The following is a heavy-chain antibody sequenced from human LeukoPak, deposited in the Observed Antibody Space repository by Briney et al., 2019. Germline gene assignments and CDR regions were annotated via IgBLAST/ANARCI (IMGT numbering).Heavy chain of an antibody. CDR3: ASILRSSAGYYFDY. CDR2: IYSGDTT. Sequence: GGSLRPSCAASGFTVSTNYMSWVRQAPGEGLEWGSVIYSGDTTFYADSLRGKFTISRDNSKNTLYLQMNSLRAEDTAVYYCASILRSSAGYYFDYWGQGTLVTVSS. CDR1: GFTVSTNY. V-gene: IGHV3-66*01. D-gene: IGHD2-15*01. J-gene: IGHJ4*02.